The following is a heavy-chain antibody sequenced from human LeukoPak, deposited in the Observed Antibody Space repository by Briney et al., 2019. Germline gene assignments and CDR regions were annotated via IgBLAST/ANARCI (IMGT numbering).Heavy chain of an antibody. J-gene: IGHJ4*02. CDR3: AKDMKGIVGARADY. CDR2: ISGSGGST. D-gene: IGHD1-26*01. Sequence: PGGSLRLSCAASGFTFSSYAMSWARQAPGKGLEWVSAISGSGGSTYYADSVKGRFTISRDNSKNTLYLQMNSLRAEDTAVYYCAKDMKGIVGARADYWGQGTLVTVSS. V-gene: IGHV3-23*01. CDR1: GFTFSSYA.